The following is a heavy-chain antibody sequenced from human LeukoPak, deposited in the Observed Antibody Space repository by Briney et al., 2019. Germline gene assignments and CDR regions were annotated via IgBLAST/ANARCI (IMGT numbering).Heavy chain of an antibody. J-gene: IGHJ4*02. CDR3: AKARDGYVLGY. D-gene: IGHD5-24*01. V-gene: IGHV3-23*01. CDR2: ISGSGGST. Sequence: GGSLRLSCAASGFTFSTYSMTWVRQAPGKGLEWVSAISGSGGSTYYADSVKGRFTISRDNSKNTLYLQMNSLRAEDTAVYYCAKARDGYVLGYWGQGTLVTVSS. CDR1: GFTFSTYS.